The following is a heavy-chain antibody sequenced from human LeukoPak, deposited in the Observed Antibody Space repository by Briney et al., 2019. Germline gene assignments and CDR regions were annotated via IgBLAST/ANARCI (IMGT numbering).Heavy chain of an antibody. Sequence: GGSLRLSCAASGFTFSSYSMNWVRQAPGKGLEWVSSISTSSSYIYYADSVKGRFTISRDNAKNSLYLQMNSLRAEDTALYYCARGAVVVAATDDDFEIWGQGTMVTVSS. J-gene: IGHJ3*02. V-gene: IGHV3-21*01. D-gene: IGHD2-15*01. CDR2: ISTSSSYI. CDR1: GFTFSSYS. CDR3: ARGAVVVAATDDDFEI.